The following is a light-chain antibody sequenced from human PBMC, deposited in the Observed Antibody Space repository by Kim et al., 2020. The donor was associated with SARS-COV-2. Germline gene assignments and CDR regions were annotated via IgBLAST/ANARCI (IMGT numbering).Light chain of an antibody. CDR3: QPYGSSYT. J-gene: IGKJ2*01. V-gene: IGKV3-20*01. Sequence: EIVLTQSPGTLSLSPGERATLSCRASQSVSSSYLAWYQQKPGQAPRLLIYGASSRATGIPDRFSGSGSGTDFTLTISRLEPEDFAVYYCQPYGSSYTFGQGPKLEV. CDR1: QSVSSSY. CDR2: GAS.